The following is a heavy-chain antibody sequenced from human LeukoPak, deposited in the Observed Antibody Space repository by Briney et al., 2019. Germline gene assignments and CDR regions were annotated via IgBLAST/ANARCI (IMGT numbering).Heavy chain of an antibody. V-gene: IGHV3-49*03. D-gene: IGHD5-12*01. CDR1: GFTFGDYA. Sequence: GGSLRLSCTASGFTFGDYAMSWFRQAPGKGLEWVGFIRSKAYGGTTEYAASVKGRFTISRDDSKSIAYLQMNSLKTEDTAVYYCTRARGYSGYDSDFTYYMDVWGKGTTVTVSS. CDR3: TRARGYSGYDSDFTYYMDV. CDR2: IRSKAYGGTT. J-gene: IGHJ6*03.